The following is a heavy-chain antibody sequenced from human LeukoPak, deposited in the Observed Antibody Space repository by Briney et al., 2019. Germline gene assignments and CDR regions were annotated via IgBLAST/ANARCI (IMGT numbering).Heavy chain of an antibody. V-gene: IGHV1-69*05. CDR3: AGVTMATIYYFDY. J-gene: IGHJ4*02. D-gene: IGHD5-24*01. Sequence: GASVKVSCKASGGTFSSYAISWVRQAPGQGLEWMGGIIPIFGTANYAQKFQGRVTITTDESTSTAYMELSSLRSEDTAVYYCAGVTMATIYYFDYWGQGTLATVSS. CDR1: GGTFSSYA. CDR2: IIPIFGTA.